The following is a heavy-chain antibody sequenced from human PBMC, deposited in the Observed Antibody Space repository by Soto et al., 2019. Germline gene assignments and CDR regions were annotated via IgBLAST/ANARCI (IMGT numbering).Heavy chain of an antibody. V-gene: IGHV1-18*01. Sequence: AYLKVSFTASVHTGTRYGISWVRQAPGQGLEWMGWISAYNGNTNYAQKLQGRVTMTTDTSTSTAYMELRSLRSDDTAVYYCWIQLWLGDYWGQGTLVTVSS. D-gene: IGHD5-18*01. J-gene: IGHJ4*02. CDR2: ISAYNGNT. CDR3: WIQLWLGDY. CDR1: VHTGTRYG.